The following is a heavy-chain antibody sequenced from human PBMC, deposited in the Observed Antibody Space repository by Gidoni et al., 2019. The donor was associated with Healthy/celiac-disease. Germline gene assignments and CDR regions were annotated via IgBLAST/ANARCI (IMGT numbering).Heavy chain of an antibody. CDR3: ARITSSSYYYYYYGMDV. Sequence: QVQLQESCPGLVKPSETLSLPCPVSGGSLSRYYWSWIRQPPGKGLEWIGYIYYSGSTNYNPSLKSRVTISVDTSKNQFSLKLSSVTAADTAVYYCARITSSSYYYYYYGMDVWGKGTTVTVSS. CDR2: IYYSGST. D-gene: IGHD6-6*01. J-gene: IGHJ6*04. CDR1: GGSLSRYY. V-gene: IGHV4-59*01.